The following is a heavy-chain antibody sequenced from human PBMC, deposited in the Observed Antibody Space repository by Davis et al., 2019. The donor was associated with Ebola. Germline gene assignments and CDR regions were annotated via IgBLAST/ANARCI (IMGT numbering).Heavy chain of an antibody. V-gene: IGHV1-3*01. Sequence: AASVKVSCKASGYTFTSYAMHWVRQAPGQRLEWMGWINAGSGSTMYSQKFQDRVTITRDTSASTAYMELSSLRGEDTAVYYCARDVRGPFYYGSGKDAFDLWGQGTMVTVSS. CDR2: INAGSGST. J-gene: IGHJ3*01. CDR1: GYTFTSYA. D-gene: IGHD3-10*01. CDR3: ARDVRGPFYYGSGKDAFDL.